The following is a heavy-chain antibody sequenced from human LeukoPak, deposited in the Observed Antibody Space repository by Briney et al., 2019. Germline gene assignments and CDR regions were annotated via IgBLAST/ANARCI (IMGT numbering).Heavy chain of an antibody. J-gene: IGHJ5*02. V-gene: IGHV4-34*01. CDR1: DGSFRGYH. CDR3: ARGRYCSSANCYDWFDP. D-gene: IGHD2-2*01. Sequence: SETLSLTCVVSDGSFRGYHWNWIRQPPGNGLEWIGETTYGGTTNYNPSLRSRVTMSVDTSKKQFSLKLASVTAADTAVYYCARGRYCSSANCYDWFDPWGQGTLVSVSS. CDR2: TTYGGTT.